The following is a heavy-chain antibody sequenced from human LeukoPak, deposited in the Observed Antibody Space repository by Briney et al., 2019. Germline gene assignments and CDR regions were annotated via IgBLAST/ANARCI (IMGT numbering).Heavy chain of an antibody. D-gene: IGHD3-16*02. J-gene: IGHJ6*03. CDR2: INHSGST. V-gene: IGHV4-34*01. CDR3: AGAVCDYVWGSYRYYYHCMDV. CDR1: GGSFSGYY. Sequence: SETLSLTCAVYGGSFSGYYWSWIRQPPGKGLEWIGEINHSGSTNYNPSLKSRVTISVDTSKNQFSLKLSSVTAADTAVYYCAGAVCDYVWGSYRYYYHCMDVCGKGTTVTVSS.